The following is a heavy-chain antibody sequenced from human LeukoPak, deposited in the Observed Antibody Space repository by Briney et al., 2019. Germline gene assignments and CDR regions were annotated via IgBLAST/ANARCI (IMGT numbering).Heavy chain of an antibody. Sequence: PSETLSLTCAVYGGSFSGYYWSWIRQPPGKGLEWTGEINHSGSTNYNPSLRSRVTISVDTSKNQFSLRLSSVTAADTAVYYCARVDFSGNYFLDYWGQGTLVTVSS. CDR3: ARVDFSGNYFLDY. V-gene: IGHV4-34*01. D-gene: IGHD1-26*01. CDR2: INHSGST. CDR1: GGSFSGYY. J-gene: IGHJ4*02.